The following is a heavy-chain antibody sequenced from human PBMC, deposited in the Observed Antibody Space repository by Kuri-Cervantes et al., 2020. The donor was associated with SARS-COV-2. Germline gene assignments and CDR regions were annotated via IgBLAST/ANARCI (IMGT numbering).Heavy chain of an antibody. Sequence: GGSLRLSCAASGFTFSSYAMSWVRQAPGKGLEWVSAISGSGGSTYYADSVKGRFTISRDNSKNTLYLQMNSLRAEGTAVYYCARMGYYYGSGSSSRVDYWGQGTLVTVSS. CDR1: GFTFSSYA. V-gene: IGHV3-23*01. D-gene: IGHD3-10*01. J-gene: IGHJ4*02. CDR3: ARMGYYYGSGSSSRVDY. CDR2: ISGSGGST.